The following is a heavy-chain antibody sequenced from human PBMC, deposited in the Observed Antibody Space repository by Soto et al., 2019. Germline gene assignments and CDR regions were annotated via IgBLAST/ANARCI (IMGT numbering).Heavy chain of an antibody. CDR1: GFTFSSYG. J-gene: IGHJ4*02. Sequence: EVQLLESGGGLVQPGGSLRLSCAASGFTFSSYGINWVRRAPGKGLEWVSGISGSGDSTHYADSVKGRFTISRDNSKNTLYLQMNSLRAEDTAVYYCAKQAPYSNSWYEIDHWGQGTLVTVSS. CDR3: AKQAPYSNSWYEIDH. CDR2: ISGSGDST. D-gene: IGHD6-13*01. V-gene: IGHV3-23*01.